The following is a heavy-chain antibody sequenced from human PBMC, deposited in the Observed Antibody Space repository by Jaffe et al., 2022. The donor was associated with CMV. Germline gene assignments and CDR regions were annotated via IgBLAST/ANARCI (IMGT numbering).Heavy chain of an antibody. CDR1: GFTFSTYA. Sequence: EVQVLESGGGLVQPGGSLRLSCAASGFTFSTYAMSWVRQAPGKGLEWVSSVKDSGTSTYYADSVKGRFTISRDNAKNTLYLQMNSLRVEDTAVYYCAKSPGYCSGGSCPHVLDIWGQGTMVTVSS. J-gene: IGHJ3*02. CDR3: AKSPGYCSGGSCPHVLDI. V-gene: IGHV3-23*01. D-gene: IGHD2-15*01. CDR2: VKDSGTST.